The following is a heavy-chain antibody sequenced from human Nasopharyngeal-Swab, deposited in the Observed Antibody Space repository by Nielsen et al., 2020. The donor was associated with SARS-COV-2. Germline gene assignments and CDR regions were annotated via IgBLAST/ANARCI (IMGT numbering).Heavy chain of an antibody. CDR3: ARACSSTSCYQTTGRYFQH. Sequence: ASVKVSCKASGYTFTSYGISWVRQAPGQGLEWMGWISAYNGNTNYAQKLQGRVTMTTDTSTSTAYMELRSLRSDDTAVYYCARACSSTSCYQTTGRYFQHWGQGTLVTVSS. V-gene: IGHV1-18*01. D-gene: IGHD2-2*01. CDR2: ISAYNGNT. CDR1: GYTFTSYG. J-gene: IGHJ1*01.